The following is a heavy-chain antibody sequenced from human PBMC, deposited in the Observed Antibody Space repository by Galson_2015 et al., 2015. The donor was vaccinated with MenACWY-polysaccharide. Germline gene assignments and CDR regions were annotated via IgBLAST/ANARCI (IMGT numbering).Heavy chain of an antibody. CDR2: MNANSGNT. D-gene: IGHD3-22*01. CDR3: ARGGKYYYDSSGYLNWFDP. V-gene: IGHV1-8*01. J-gene: IGHJ5*02. Sequence: SVKVSCKASGYSFSSYDINWVRQAPGQGLEWMGWMNANSGNTGYAQKVQGRVTMTRNTSISIAYMELSSLRSEDTAVYYCARGGKYYYDSSGYLNWFDPWGQGTLVTVSS. CDR1: GYSFSSYD.